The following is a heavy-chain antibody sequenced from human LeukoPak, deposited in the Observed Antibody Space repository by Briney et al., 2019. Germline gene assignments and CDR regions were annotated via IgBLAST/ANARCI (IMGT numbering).Heavy chain of an antibody. CDR2: ISYDGSNK. V-gene: IGHV3-30*18. CDR1: GFTFSSYG. Sequence: GGSLRLSCAASGFTFSSYGMHWVRQAPGKGLEWVAVISYDGSNKYYADSVKGRFTISRDNSKSTLYLQMNSLRAEDTAVYYCAKVSLEWSYYYGMDVWGQGTTVTVSS. J-gene: IGHJ6*02. CDR3: AKVSLEWSYYYGMDV. D-gene: IGHD3-3*01.